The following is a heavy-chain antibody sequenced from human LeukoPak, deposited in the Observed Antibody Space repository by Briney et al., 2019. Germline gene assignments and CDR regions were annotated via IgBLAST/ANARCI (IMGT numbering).Heavy chain of an antibody. CDR2: ISSSSDYI. V-gene: IGHV3-21*01. CDR1: GFTFSGYT. Sequence: GGSLRVSCAASGFTFSGYTMKWVRQAPGKGLEWVSSISSSSDYIYYADSVKGRFSISRDNAKNSLYLQMNSLRAEDTAVYYCARDRSYWGQGTLVTVSS. J-gene: IGHJ4*02. CDR3: ARDRSY.